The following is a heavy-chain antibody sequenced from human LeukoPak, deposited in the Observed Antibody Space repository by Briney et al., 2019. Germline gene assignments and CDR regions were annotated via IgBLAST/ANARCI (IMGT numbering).Heavy chain of an antibody. J-gene: IGHJ6*02. V-gene: IGHV1-69*13. CDR1: GGTFSSYS. CDR3: ARISLGAIWGYYYGMDV. Sequence: SVKVSCKASGGTFSSYSISWVRQAPGQGLVWMGGIIPIFDTADYAQKFQGRVTITADESTSTAYMELSSLRSEDTAVFYCARISLGAIWGYYYGMDVWGQGTTVTVSS. CDR2: IIPIFDTA. D-gene: IGHD1-26*01.